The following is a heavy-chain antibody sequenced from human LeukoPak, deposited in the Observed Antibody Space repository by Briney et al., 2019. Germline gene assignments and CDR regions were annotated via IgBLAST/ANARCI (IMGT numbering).Heavy chain of an antibody. V-gene: IGHV4-39*01. CDR1: GGSISSSSYY. Sequence: SETLSLTCTVSGGSISSSSYYWGWIRQPPGKGLEWIGSIYYSGSTYYNPSLKSRVTISVDTSKNQFSLKLSSVTAADTAVYYCASYYGDSGSLDYWGQGTLVTVSS. D-gene: IGHD4-17*01. CDR2: IYYSGST. J-gene: IGHJ4*02. CDR3: ASYYGDSGSLDY.